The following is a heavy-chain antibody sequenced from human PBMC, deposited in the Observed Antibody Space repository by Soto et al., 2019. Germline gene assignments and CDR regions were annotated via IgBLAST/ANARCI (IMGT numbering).Heavy chain of an antibody. J-gene: IGHJ3*02. CDR2: INPRDSDG. D-gene: IGHD2-2*01. V-gene: IGHV5-51*01. CDR1: DYTFAAYW. CDR3: ARPDYTHAVWYQTYDI. Sequence: PGESLKISCMGFDYTFAAYWIGWVRQMPGKGLEWMGVINPRDSDGKYSPPFEGQVTISADKSINTAFLQWRSLTASDTAMYYCARPDYTHAVWYQTYDIVDQGPMVTVS.